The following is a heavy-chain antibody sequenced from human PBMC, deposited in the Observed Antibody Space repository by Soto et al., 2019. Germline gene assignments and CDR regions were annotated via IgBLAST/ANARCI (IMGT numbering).Heavy chain of an antibody. CDR1: GGTFSSYA. Sequence: ASVKVSCKASGGTFSSYAISWVRQAPGQGLEWMGGIIPIFGTANYAQKFQGRVTITADESTSTAYMELSSLRSEDTAVYYCASRYYDFLTGSFYYYYGMDVWGQGTTVTVSS. CDR2: IIPIFGTA. CDR3: ASRYYDFLTGSFYYYYGMDV. J-gene: IGHJ6*02. D-gene: IGHD3-9*01. V-gene: IGHV1-69*13.